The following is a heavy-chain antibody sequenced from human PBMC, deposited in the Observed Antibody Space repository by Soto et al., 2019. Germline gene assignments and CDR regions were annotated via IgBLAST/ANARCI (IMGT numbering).Heavy chain of an antibody. CDR1: GFTFSSYW. V-gene: IGHV3-74*01. CDR2: INSDGSST. D-gene: IGHD2-2*01. CDR3: ARVWRSYCSSTSCPVVY. J-gene: IGHJ4*02. Sequence: EVQLVESGGGLVQPGGSLRLSCAASGFTFSSYWMHWFRQAPGKGLVWVSRINSDGSSTSYADSVKGRFTISRDNAKNTLYLQMNSLRAEDTAVYYCARVWRSYCSSTSCPVVYWGQGTLVTVSS.